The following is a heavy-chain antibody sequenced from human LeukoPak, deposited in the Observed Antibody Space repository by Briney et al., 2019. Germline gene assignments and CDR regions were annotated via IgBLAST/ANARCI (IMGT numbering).Heavy chain of an antibody. CDR2: ISTYNGDT. Sequence: ASVKVSCKASGYTFNTYGISWVRQDPGQGLEWMGWISTYNGDTSYVQNLQGRVTMTTDTSTSTAYMELMSLRSDDTAVYYCLRDAQRPRLTPDYWGQGTLVTVSS. V-gene: IGHV1-18*01. D-gene: IGHD6-25*01. CDR1: GYTFNTYG. J-gene: IGHJ4*02. CDR3: LRDAQRPRLTPDY.